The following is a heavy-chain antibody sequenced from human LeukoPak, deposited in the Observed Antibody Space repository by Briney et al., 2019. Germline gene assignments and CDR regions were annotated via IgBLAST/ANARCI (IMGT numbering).Heavy chain of an antibody. CDR3: ARAYYSYYFDY. CDR2: ISGSGSST. D-gene: IGHD3-10*01. Sequence: PGGSLRLSCAASGFTFSSFGMSWVRQAPGKGLEWVSAISGSGSSTYYADSVKGRFTISRDNAKNSLYLQMNSLRAEDTAVYYCARAYYSYYFDYWGQGTLVTVSS. V-gene: IGHV3-23*01. CDR1: GFTFSSFG. J-gene: IGHJ4*02.